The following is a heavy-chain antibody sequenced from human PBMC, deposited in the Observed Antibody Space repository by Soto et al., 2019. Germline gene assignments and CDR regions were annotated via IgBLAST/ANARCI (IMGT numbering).Heavy chain of an antibody. CDR1: GFTFSTYA. CDR2: IISDGGSA. Sequence: GGSLRLSCSASGFTFSTYAMHWVRQAPGKGLEYISAIISDGGSAYYADSVKGRFTISRDDSQNTLYLQMSSLRPEDTAVYYCLKTRIAVRELMGYYYGMDVWGQGTTVTVSS. CDR3: LKTRIAVRELMGYYYGMDV. D-gene: IGHD3-10*01. J-gene: IGHJ6*02. V-gene: IGHV3-64D*06.